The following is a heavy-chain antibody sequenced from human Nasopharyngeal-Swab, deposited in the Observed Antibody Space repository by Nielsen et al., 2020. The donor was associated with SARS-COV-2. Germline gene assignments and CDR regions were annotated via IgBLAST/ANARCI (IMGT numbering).Heavy chain of an antibody. V-gene: IGHV4-39*01. CDR2: IYYSGST. CDR3: ASLGAYCGGDCPSWFDP. J-gene: IGHJ5*02. Sequence: GSLRLSCTVSGGSISSSSYYWGWIRQPPGKGLEWIGSIYYSGSTYYNPSLKSRVTISVDTSKNQFSLTLSSVTAADTAVYYCASLGAYCGGDCPSWFDPWGQGTLVTVSS. CDR1: GGSISSSSYY. D-gene: IGHD2-21*02.